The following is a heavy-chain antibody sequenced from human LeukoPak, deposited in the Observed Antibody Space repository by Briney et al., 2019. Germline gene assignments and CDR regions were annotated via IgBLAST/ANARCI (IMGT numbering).Heavy chain of an antibody. CDR1: GYSISSGYY. V-gene: IGHV4-38-2*02. J-gene: IGHJ4*02. D-gene: IGHD3-3*01. CDR2: IYHSGST. CDR3: AREHYDFWSGYYEYFDY. Sequence: SETLSLTCTVSGYSISSGYYWGWIRQPPGKGLEWIGSIYHSGSTYYNPSLKSRVTISVDTSKNQFSLKLSSVTAADTAVYYCAREHYDFWSGYYEYFDYWGQGTLVTVSS.